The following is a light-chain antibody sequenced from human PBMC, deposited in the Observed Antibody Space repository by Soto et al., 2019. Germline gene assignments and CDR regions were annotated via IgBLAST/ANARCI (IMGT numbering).Light chain of an antibody. Sequence: EIVLTQSPGTLSLSPGERATLSCRASHSVSSSYLAWYQQKPGQAPRLLIYGASSRATGVPDRFSGSGSGTDFTITVSRLEPEYFAVYYCQQYGSSPPYTFGQGTKLEIK. V-gene: IGKV3-20*01. CDR3: QQYGSSPPYT. CDR2: GAS. J-gene: IGKJ2*01. CDR1: HSVSSSY.